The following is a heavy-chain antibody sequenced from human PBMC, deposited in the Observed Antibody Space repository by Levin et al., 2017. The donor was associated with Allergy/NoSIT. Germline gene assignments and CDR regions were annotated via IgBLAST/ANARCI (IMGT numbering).Heavy chain of an antibody. V-gene: IGHV3-30-3*01. CDR3: VREIAEEGT. CDR2: ISDDGSSE. Sequence: GGSLRLSCAASGFTFSNYAMHWVRQAPGKGLEWLGVISDDGSSEFYIDSVKGRFTISRDNSKNRLYLQMDSLRAEDTALYYCVREIAEEGTWGQGTLVIVSS. J-gene: IGHJ4*02. CDR1: GFTFSNYA. D-gene: IGHD1-1*01.